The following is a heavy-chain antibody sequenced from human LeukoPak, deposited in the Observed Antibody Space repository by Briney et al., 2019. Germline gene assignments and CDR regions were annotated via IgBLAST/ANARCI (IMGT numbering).Heavy chain of an antibody. CDR2: ISVRSGTV. CDR1: GFSFSSYS. D-gene: IGHD2-15*01. V-gene: IGHV3-48*02. J-gene: IGHJ4*02. CDR3: ARDRCSGGSCYFDY. Sequence: GGSLRLSCEASGFSFSSYSMNWVRQAPGKGLEWVSYISVRSGTVYADSVKGRFTISRDNAKNSLYVQMNSLRDEDTAVYYCARDRCSGGSCYFDYWGQGTLVTVSS.